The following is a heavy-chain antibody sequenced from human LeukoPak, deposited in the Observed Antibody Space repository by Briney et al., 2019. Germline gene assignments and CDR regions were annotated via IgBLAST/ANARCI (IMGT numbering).Heavy chain of an antibody. CDR1: GGTISSYY. CDR2: IYYSGST. V-gene: IGHV4-59*01. D-gene: IGHD4-11*01. J-gene: IGHJ4*02. CDR3: ARGNDYSNNFDY. Sequence: SETLSLTCTVSGGTISSYYWSWIRQPPGKGLEWIGYIYYSGSTNYSASLKSRVTISVDTSKNQFSLKLSSVTAADTAVYYCARGNDYSNNFDYWGQGTLVTVSS.